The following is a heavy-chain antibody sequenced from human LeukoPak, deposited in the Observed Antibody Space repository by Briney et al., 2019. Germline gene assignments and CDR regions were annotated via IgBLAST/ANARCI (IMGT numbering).Heavy chain of an antibody. D-gene: IGHD6-6*01. Sequence: PSETLSLTCTVSGGSISSYYWGWIRQPPGKGLEWIGYIYYSGSTNYNPSLKSRVTISVDTSKNQFSLKLSSVTAADTAVYYCAREGPAAPSGIAARLKATGLNYYMDVWGKGTTVTVSS. J-gene: IGHJ6*03. CDR2: IYYSGST. CDR3: AREGPAAPSGIAARLKATGLNYYMDV. V-gene: IGHV4-59*01. CDR1: GGSISSYY.